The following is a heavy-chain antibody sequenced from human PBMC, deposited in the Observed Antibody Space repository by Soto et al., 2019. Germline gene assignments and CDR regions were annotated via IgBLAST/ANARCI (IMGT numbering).Heavy chain of an antibody. CDR3: TTQQATAEDS. J-gene: IGHJ4*02. Sequence: PGGSLRLSCAASGFTFSGSAMHWVRQASGNGLEWVGRIRSKANNYATSYAASVKDRFTISRDDSKNTAYLQMNSLKIEDTAVYYCTTQQATAEDSWGQGTLVTVSS. CDR1: GFTFSGSA. CDR2: IRSKANNYAT. V-gene: IGHV3-73*01. D-gene: IGHD1-26*01.